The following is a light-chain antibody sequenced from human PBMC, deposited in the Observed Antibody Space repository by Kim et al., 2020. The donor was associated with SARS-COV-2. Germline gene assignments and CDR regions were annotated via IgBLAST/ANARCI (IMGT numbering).Light chain of an antibody. V-gene: IGKV1-5*03. CDR2: LAS. CDR1: QSISHW. J-gene: IGKJ1*01. CDR3: QQYAFPPWT. Sequence: ASVGDRVTITCRASQSISHWLAWYQQRPGKVPKLLIHLASTLHSGAPSRFSGSGSGTEFTLTISSLQPDDSATYYCQQYAFPPWTFGQGTKVDIK.